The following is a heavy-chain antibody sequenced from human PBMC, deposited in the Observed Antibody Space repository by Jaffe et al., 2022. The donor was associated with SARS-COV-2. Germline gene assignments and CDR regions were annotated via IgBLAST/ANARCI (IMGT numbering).Heavy chain of an antibody. CDR3: ARDHGDHYYGMDV. CDR2: LYYSGST. J-gene: IGHJ6*02. D-gene: IGHD4-17*01. CDR1: GGSISSYY. Sequence: QVQLQESGPGLVKPSETLSLTCTVSGGSISSYYWSWIRQPPGKGLEWIGCLYYSGSTSYNPSLKSRVTISVDTSKNQFSLKLSSVTAADTAIYYCARDHGDHYYGMDVWGQGTTVTVSS. V-gene: IGHV4-59*01.